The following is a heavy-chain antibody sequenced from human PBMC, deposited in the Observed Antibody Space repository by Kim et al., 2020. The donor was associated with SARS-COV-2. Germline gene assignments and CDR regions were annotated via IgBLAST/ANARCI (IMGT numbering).Heavy chain of an antibody. CDR2: INTNTGNP. V-gene: IGHV7-4-1*02. D-gene: IGHD3-3*01. CDR1: GYTFTSYA. CDR3: ARDWTSTIFGVVIIPGYMDV. J-gene: IGHJ6*03. Sequence: ASVKVSCKASGYTFTSYAMNWVRQAPGQGLEWMGWINTNTGNPTYAQGFTGRFVFSLDTSVSTAYLQISSLKAEDTAVYYCARDWTSTIFGVVIIPGYMDVGSEGTTVTVSS.